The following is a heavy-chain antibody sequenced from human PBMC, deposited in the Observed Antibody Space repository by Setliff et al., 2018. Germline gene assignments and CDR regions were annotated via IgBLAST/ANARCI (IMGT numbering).Heavy chain of an antibody. V-gene: IGHV1-69*10. CDR2: IIPLSDIT. J-gene: IGHJ4*02. D-gene: IGHD3-10*01. Sequence: SVKVSCKVSGGAFTSHGVSWVRQAPGQGLEWMGGIIPLSDITSYAQTLQGRVTITAXXXTNTXXXXXXXXXSEDTAVYYCARVGFRGVMSAYFGFWGQGTQVTVSS. CDR1: GGAFTSHG. CDR3: ARVGFRGVMSAYFGF.